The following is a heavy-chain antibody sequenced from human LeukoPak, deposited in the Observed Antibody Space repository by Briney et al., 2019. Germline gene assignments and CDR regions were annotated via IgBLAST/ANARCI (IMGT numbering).Heavy chain of an antibody. J-gene: IGHJ4*02. CDR1: GFTFNNYA. V-gene: IGHV3-64*01. Sequence: GGSLRLSCAASGFTFNNYAMHWVRQAPGKGLEYVSAISRNGDSTYYANSVKGRFTISRDNSKNTLYLQMGRLRAVDMAVYYCARVREDTSSLGYWGQGTLVTVSS. CDR3: ARVREDTSSLGY. CDR2: ISRNGDST. D-gene: IGHD6-13*01.